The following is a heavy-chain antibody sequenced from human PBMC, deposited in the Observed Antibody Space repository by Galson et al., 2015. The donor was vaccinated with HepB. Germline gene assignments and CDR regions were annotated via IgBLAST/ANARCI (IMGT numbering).Heavy chain of an antibody. V-gene: IGHV5-51*01. D-gene: IGHD3-22*01. Sequence: QSGAEVKKPGESLKISCRGSGYTFTTYWIGWVRQMPGKGLEWMGIIYPGDSDTRYSPSFQGQVTISADKSISTAYLQWSSLKASDSAMYYYARQRYLYYYDSSGRRGEAFDIWGQGTMVTVSS. CDR1: GYTFTTYW. J-gene: IGHJ3*02. CDR3: ARQRYLYYYDSSGRRGEAFDI. CDR2: IYPGDSDT.